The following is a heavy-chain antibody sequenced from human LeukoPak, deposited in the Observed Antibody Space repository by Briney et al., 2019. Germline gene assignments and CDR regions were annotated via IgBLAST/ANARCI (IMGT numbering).Heavy chain of an antibody. J-gene: IGHJ6*04. V-gene: IGHV3-66*02. CDR3: ARDSTIFGVVVALDV. CDR2: IYSGGST. D-gene: IGHD3-3*01. CDR1: GFTVSSNY. Sequence: GGSLRLSCAASGFTVSSNYMSWVRQAPGKGLEWVSVIYSGGSTYYADSVKGRFTISRDNPKNTLYLQVNSLRAEDTAVYYCARDSTIFGVVVALDVWGKGTTVTVSS.